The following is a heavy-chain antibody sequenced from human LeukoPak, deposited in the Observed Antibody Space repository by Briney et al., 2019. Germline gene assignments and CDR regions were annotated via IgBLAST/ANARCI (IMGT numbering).Heavy chain of an antibody. CDR3: ARDNDY. J-gene: IGHJ4*02. CDR2: ISGNGNDM. Sequence: SGGSLRLSCAASGFIFSNNAMNWVRRTPGKGLEWVSSISGNGNDMNYRDSAKGRFTISRDNAKNSLYLQMNSLRAEDTAVYYCARDNDYWGQGTLVTVSS. V-gene: IGHV3-21*01. CDR1: GFIFSNNA.